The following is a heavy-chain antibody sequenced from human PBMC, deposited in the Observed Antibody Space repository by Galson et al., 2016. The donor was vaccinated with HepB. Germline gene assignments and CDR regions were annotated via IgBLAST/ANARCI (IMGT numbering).Heavy chain of an antibody. J-gene: IGHJ5*02. V-gene: IGHV1-2*02. CDR2: ISPSSGGT. D-gene: IGHD2-15*01. CDR3: TRGLYCSGGSCYGFDP. Sequence: SCKASGYTFTGYYIHWVRQAPGQGLEWVGWISPSSGGTNSTQKFQGRVTLNRDTSSSTAYMELSSLTSDDTAVYYCTRGLYCSGGSCYGFDPWGQGTLVTVSS. CDR1: GYTFTGYY.